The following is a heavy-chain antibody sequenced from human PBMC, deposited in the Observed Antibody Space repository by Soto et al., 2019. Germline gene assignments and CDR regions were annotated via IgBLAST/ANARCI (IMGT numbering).Heavy chain of an antibody. J-gene: IGHJ4*02. V-gene: IGHV2-5*02. CDR1: GFSLTTSGVG. Sequence: QITLNESGPTVVRPTETLTLTCRFSGFSLTTSGVGVGWVRQSPGKAPEWLALIYWDDDKRYSESLKSRLTITKVTSKNQVVLTVANLDPTDTATYYCAHRVLRTVFGLVTTTAIYVDFWGQGTPVAVSS. CDR2: IYWDDDK. CDR3: AHRVLRTVFGLVTTTAIYVDF. D-gene: IGHD3-3*01.